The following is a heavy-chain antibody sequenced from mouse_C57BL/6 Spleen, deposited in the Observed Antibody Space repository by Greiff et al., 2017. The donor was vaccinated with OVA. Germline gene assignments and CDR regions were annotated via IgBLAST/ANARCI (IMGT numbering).Heavy chain of an antibody. D-gene: IGHD1-1*01. V-gene: IGHV1-69*01. CDR2: IGPSDSYT. CDR1: GYTFTSYW. CDR3: ARAIYYYGSSFNFDY. Sequence: VQLQQPGAELVMPGASVKLSCKASGYTFTSYWMHWVKQRPGQGLEWIGEIGPSDSYTNYNQKVKGKSTLTVDKSSSTAYMQRSSLTSEDSAVYYCARAIYYYGSSFNFDYWGQGTTLTVSS. J-gene: IGHJ2*01.